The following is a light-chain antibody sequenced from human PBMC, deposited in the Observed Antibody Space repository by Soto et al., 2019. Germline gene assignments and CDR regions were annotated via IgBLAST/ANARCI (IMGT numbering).Light chain of an antibody. Sequence: DIQMTQSPSTLSASVGDRVTITCRASQSISSWLAWYQQKPGKAPKVLIYKASSLESGVPSRFSGSGSGTEFTLTSSSRQPDDFATYYCQQYNSYSGTFGQGTKVEIK. CDR2: KAS. J-gene: IGKJ1*01. CDR3: QQYNSYSGT. V-gene: IGKV1-5*03. CDR1: QSISSW.